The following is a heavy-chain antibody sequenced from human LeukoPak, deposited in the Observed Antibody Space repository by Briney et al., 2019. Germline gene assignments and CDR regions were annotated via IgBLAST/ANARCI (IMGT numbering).Heavy chain of an antibody. CDR3: ASSAWIGGSYSDY. CDR1: GGSISSYY. Sequence: SETLCVTCTVSGGSISSYYWSWIRQPPGKGLEWIGYIYYSGSTNYNPSLKSRVTISVDTSKNQFSLKLSSVTAADTAVYYCASSAWIGGSYSDYWGQGTLVTVSS. CDR2: IYYSGST. D-gene: IGHD1-26*01. V-gene: IGHV4-59*08. J-gene: IGHJ4*02.